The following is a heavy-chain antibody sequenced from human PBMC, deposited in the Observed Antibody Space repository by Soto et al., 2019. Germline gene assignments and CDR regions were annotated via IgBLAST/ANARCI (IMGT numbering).Heavy chain of an antibody. D-gene: IGHD3-3*01. J-gene: IGHJ4*02. CDR1: GFTFSDYW. CDR3: ETRPPGERYFGVLDI. CDR2: IYKDGSQK. Sequence: PGGSLRLSCAASGFTFSDYWMTWVRQAPGKGLEWVANIYKDGSQKHYVDSVKGRFSISRDNTKNSLSLQMNFLRAEDTALYYCETRPPGERYFGVLDIWGQGTLVNVSS. V-gene: IGHV3-7*02.